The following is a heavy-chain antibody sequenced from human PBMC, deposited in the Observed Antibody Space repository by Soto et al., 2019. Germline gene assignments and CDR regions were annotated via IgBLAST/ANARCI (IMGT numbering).Heavy chain of an antibody. CDR1: GDSISSSSYY. Sequence: QVQLQESGPELVKPSQTLSLTCTVSGDSISSSSYYWSWIRQHPGKGLEWIGYIHYSGNTRYNPSLKSRLTISVDTSKNQFSLMLSSLTAADTAVYFCARARVPYSSTWYRYDYYGMDIWGQGTTVTVSS. CDR3: ARARVPYSSTWYRYDYYGMDI. J-gene: IGHJ6*02. CDR2: IHYSGNT. D-gene: IGHD6-13*01. V-gene: IGHV4-31*03.